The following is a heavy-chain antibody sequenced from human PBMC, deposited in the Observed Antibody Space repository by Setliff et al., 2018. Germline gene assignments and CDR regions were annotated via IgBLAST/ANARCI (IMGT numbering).Heavy chain of an antibody. D-gene: IGHD2-21*02. CDR2: INPNSGGT. CDR1: ASTFTAYY. CDR3: AGVNVLTAFPF. Sequence: GASVKVSCKASASTFTAYYVHWVRQAPGQGLEWMGWINPNSGGTNYAQRFQGRVTMTWDTSISTAYMDLSRLTSDDTATYYCAGVNVLTAFPFWSQGTLVTVSS. J-gene: IGHJ4*02. V-gene: IGHV1-2*02.